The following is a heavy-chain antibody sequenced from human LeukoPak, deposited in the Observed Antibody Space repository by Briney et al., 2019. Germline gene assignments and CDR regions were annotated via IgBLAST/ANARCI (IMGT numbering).Heavy chain of an antibody. V-gene: IGHV3-43D*03. CDR3: AKAGYNIFDY. J-gene: IGHJ4*02. CDR2: ISWDGGST. D-gene: IGHD5-24*01. CDR1: GFTFDGYA. Sequence: GGSLRLSCAASGFTFDGYAMHWVRQAPGKGLEWVSLISWDGGSTYYADSVKGRFTISRDNSKNSLYLQMNSLRAEDTALYYCAKAGYNIFDYWGQGTLVTVSS.